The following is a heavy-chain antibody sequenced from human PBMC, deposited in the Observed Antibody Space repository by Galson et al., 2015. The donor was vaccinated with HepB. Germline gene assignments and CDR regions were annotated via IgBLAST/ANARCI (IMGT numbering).Heavy chain of an antibody. J-gene: IGHJ3*02. V-gene: IGHV3-21*01. Sequence: SLRLSCAASGFTFSSYSMNWVRQAPGKGLEWVSSISSSSSYIYYADSVKGRFTISGDNAKNSLYLQMNSLGAEDTAAYYCARIGYDSSGYPMAFDIWGQGTMVTVSS. CDR2: ISSSSSYI. CDR3: ARIGYDSSGYPMAFDI. D-gene: IGHD3-22*01. CDR1: GFTFSSYS.